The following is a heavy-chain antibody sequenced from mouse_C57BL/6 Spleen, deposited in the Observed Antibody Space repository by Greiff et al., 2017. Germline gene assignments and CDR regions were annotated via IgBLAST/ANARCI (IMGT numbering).Heavy chain of an antibody. D-gene: IGHD1-1*01. V-gene: IGHV10-1*01. CDR2: IRSKSNNYAT. CDR3: VRQGTVVAKAMDY. J-gene: IGHJ4*01. Sequence: EVKLVESGGGLVQPKGSLKLSCAASGFSFNTYAMNWVSQAPGKGLEWVARIRSKSNNYATYYADSVKDRFTISRDDSESMLYLQMNNLKTEDTAMYYCVRQGTVVAKAMDYWGQGTSVTVSS. CDR1: GFSFNTYA.